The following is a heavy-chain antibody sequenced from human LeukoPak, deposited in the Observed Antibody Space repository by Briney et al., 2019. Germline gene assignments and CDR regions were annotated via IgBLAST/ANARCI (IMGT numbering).Heavy chain of an antibody. CDR1: GGSFSGYY. Sequence: PSETLSLTCAVYGGSFSGYYWSWIRQPPGKGLEWIGEINHSGSTNYNPSLKSRVTISVDTSKNQFSLKPSSVTAADTAVYYCARSQWELLNDYWGQGTLVTVSS. J-gene: IGHJ4*02. CDR3: ARSQWELLNDY. D-gene: IGHD1-26*01. CDR2: INHSGST. V-gene: IGHV4-34*01.